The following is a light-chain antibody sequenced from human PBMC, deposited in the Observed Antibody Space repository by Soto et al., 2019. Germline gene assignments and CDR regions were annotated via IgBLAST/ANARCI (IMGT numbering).Light chain of an antibody. V-gene: IGKV3-15*01. CDR1: QSVSSN. CDR2: GAS. CDR3: QQYNNWPPMT. J-gene: IGKJ1*01. Sequence: EIVMTQSPATLSVSPGERATLSCRASQSVSSNLAWYQQKPGQPPRILIYGASTRATGIPARFSGSGSGTEFTLTISSLQSEDFAVYYCQQYNNWPPMTFGQGTKVEIK.